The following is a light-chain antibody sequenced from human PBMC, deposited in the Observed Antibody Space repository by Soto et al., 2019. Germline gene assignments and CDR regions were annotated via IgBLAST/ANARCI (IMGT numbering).Light chain of an antibody. V-gene: IGKV3-15*01. CDR1: QSIDAY. J-gene: IGKJ1*01. Sequence: EIVMTQSPATLSLSPGKRAIVSCRASQSIDAYLAWYQQKPGQSPRLLMYDASTRATGIPARFSATGSGTEFTLTISSLQSEDFGIYYCQQYTDWPRTFGPGTKVDIK. CDR3: QQYTDWPRT. CDR2: DAS.